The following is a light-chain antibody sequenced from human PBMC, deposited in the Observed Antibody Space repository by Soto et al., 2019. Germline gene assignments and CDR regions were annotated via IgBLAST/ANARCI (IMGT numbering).Light chain of an antibody. V-gene: IGKV3-15*01. Sequence: EIVMTQSPATLSVSPGDSATLSCRASQSVSSNLAWYQQIPGRAPRLLIYDASTRATGIPARISGSGSGTEFTLTVSSLQPEDFATYYCLQDHDDSWTFGQGTKVDTK. CDR1: QSVSSN. J-gene: IGKJ1*01. CDR2: DAS. CDR3: LQDHDDSWT.